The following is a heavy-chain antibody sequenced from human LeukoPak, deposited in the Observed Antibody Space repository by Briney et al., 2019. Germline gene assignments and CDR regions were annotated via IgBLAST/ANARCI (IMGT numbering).Heavy chain of an antibody. CDR3: ARSEAHYTPLDY. CDR2: IYYSGST. J-gene: IGHJ4*02. CDR1: GGSISSYY. D-gene: IGHD2-2*02. Sequence: PSETLSLTCTVSGGSISSYYWSWIWQPPGKGLEWIGYIYYSGSTNYNPSLKSRVTISVVTSKNQFSLKLSSVTAADTAVYYCARSEAHYTPLDYWGQGTLVTVSS. V-gene: IGHV4-59*01.